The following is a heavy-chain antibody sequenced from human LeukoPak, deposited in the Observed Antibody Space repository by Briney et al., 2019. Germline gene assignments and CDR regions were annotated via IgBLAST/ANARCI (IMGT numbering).Heavy chain of an antibody. CDR2: ISGSST. CDR3: VKGPQVGDGYHPDY. Sequence: PGDSLRLSCAASGFSLGEYAMSWVRQAPGKGPEWVSAISGSSTYYSASVKGRFTISRDTSKTTVYLQMNALREDDTALYYCVKGPQVGDGYHPDYWGQGTLVTVS. V-gene: IGHV3-23*05. J-gene: IGHJ4*02. CDR1: GFSLGEYA. D-gene: IGHD5-18*01.